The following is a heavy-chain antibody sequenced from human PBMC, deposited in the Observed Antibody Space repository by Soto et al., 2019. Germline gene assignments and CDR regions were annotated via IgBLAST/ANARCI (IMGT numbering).Heavy chain of an antibody. CDR2: INPAPGPA. CDR1: GYPVTAYY. V-gene: IGHV1-46*01. J-gene: IGHJ3*02. CDR3: ARGGGVGVAGSAAFDM. Sequence: QLHLVQSGAVVKKPGASVTVSCSASGYPVTAYYMHWVRQAPGRGLEWMGGINPAPGPAQYTQAFRGRVTAPRDTYTGPVFLELRGLPSEDTAVFYCARGGGVGVAGSAAFDMWGQGTVVTVSS. D-gene: IGHD3-3*01.